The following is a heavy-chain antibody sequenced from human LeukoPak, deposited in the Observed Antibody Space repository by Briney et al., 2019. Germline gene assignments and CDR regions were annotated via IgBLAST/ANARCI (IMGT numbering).Heavy chain of an antibody. D-gene: IGHD6-13*01. CDR3: ARGSGNIAAAGSFDY. J-gene: IGHJ4*02. V-gene: IGHV3-66*02. CDR2: IYSGGST. Sequence: GGSLRLSCAASGFTVSTNYMSWVRQAPGKGLEWVSLIYSGGSTYHADSVKGRFTLSRDNSKNTLYLQMNSLGTEDTAVYYCARGSGNIAAAGSFDYWGQGTLVTVSS. CDR1: GFTVSTNY.